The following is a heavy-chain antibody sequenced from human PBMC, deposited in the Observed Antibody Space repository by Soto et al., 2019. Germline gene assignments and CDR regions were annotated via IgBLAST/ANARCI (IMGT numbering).Heavy chain of an antibody. CDR1: EFTFSSYA. V-gene: IGHV3-23*01. Sequence: EVHLLESGGGLVQPGGSLRLSCAASEFTFSSYAMTWVRLAPGKGLEWVSSISTSAGNTYYADSVKGRFTISRDYSKNTLYLQMNSLRADDTAVYYCAKSGSHSYFDYWGQGTLVTVSS. D-gene: IGHD1-26*01. CDR3: AKSGSHSYFDY. J-gene: IGHJ4*02. CDR2: ISTSAGNT.